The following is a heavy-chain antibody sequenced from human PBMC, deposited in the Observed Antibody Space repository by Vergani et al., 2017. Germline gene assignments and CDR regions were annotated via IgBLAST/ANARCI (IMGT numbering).Heavy chain of an antibody. D-gene: IGHD1-26*01. J-gene: IGHJ4*02. Sequence: QVQLQESGPGLVKPSETLSLTCTVSGGSISSYYWSWIRQPPGKGLEWIGYIYYSGSTNYNPSLKSRVTISVDTSKNQFSLKLSSVTAADTAVYYCARELGSGYFDYWGQGTLVTVSS. CDR3: ARELGSGYFDY. V-gene: IGHV4-59*01. CDR1: GGSISSYY. CDR2: IYYSGST.